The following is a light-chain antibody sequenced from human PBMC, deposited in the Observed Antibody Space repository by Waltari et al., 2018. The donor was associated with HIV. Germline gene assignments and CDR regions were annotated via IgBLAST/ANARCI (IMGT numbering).Light chain of an antibody. V-gene: IGLV3-25*03. Sequence: YELTQSPSVSVSPGQTATLTCFGDALPKHFAYWYQHKPGQAPVLLISKDKERPSGIPDRFSGSGSGTTVTLTISGVRAEDEADYYCQSTDITGTYAVFGPGTKVTVL. CDR3: QSTDITGTYAV. CDR2: KDK. J-gene: IGLJ1*01. CDR1: ALPKHF.